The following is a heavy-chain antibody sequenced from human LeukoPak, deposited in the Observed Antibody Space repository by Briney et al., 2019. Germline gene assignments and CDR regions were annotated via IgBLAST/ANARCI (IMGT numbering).Heavy chain of an antibody. D-gene: IGHD1-26*01. CDR2: IYHSGST. J-gene: IGHJ4*02. CDR3: SANIVGATTSDY. V-gene: IGHV4-34*03. Sequence: KPSETLSLTCAVYGGSFSGYYWSWIRQPPGKGLEWIGYIYHSGSTYYNPSLKSRVTISVDRSKNQFSLKLSSVTAADTAVYYCSANIVGATTSDYWGQGTLVTVSS. CDR1: GGSFSGYY.